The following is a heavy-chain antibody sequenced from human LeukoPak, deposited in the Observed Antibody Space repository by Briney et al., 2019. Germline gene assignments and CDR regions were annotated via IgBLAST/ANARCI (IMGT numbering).Heavy chain of an antibody. J-gene: IGHJ4*02. D-gene: IGHD5-24*01. Sequence: SETLSLTCTVSGGSISSYYWSWIRQPPGKGLEWIGYIYYSGSTNYNPSLKSRVTISVDTSKNQFSLKLSSVTAADTAVYYCARGQSWLPDYWGQGTLVTVSS. V-gene: IGHV4-59*01. CDR1: GGSISSYY. CDR3: ARGQSWLPDY. CDR2: IYYSGST.